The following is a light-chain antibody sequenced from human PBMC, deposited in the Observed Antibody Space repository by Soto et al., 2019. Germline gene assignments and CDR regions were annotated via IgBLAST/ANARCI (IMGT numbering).Light chain of an antibody. CDR2: DAS. J-gene: IGKJ1*01. Sequence: DIQMTQSPSTLSASVGDRVTITCRASQSISSWLAWYQQKRGKAPKLLIYDASSLESGVPSRFSGSGSGTEFTLTISSLQPDDFATYYCQQYNSYWWTFGQGTKVEIK. V-gene: IGKV1-5*01. CDR1: QSISSW. CDR3: QQYNSYWWT.